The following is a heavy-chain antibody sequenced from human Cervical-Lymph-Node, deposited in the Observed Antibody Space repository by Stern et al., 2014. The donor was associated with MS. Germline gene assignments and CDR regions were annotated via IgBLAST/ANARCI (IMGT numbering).Heavy chain of an antibody. CDR2: ITNDGGDT. V-gene: IGHV3-74*01. Sequence: VQLVQSGGGLVQPGGSLRLSCAASGFTFSSHWMHWVRQAPGKGLVWVSRITNDGGDTSYTDSVKGRFIISRDNAKNTLYLQMNSLRAEDTAVYYCARDSPGTAMADYWGQGTLVTVSS. D-gene: IGHD5-18*01. J-gene: IGHJ4*02. CDR1: GFTFSSHW. CDR3: ARDSPGTAMADY.